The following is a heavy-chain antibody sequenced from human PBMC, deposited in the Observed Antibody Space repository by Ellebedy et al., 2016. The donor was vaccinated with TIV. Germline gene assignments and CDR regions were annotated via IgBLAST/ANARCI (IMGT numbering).Heavy chain of an antibody. Sequence: PGGSLRLSCPASGFTFSDHYMDWVRQAPGKGLEWVGRTRNKAKSSTTEYAASVKGRFTISRDESKNSLYLQMNSLKTEDTAMYYCARGPLWFGELNRYGMDVWGQGTTVTVSS. CDR1: GFTFSDHY. J-gene: IGHJ6*02. CDR3: ARGPLWFGELNRYGMDV. V-gene: IGHV3-72*01. D-gene: IGHD3-10*01. CDR2: TRNKAKSSTT.